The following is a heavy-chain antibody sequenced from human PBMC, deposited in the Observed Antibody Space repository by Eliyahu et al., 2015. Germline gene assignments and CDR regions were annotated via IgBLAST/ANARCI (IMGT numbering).Heavy chain of an antibody. CDR2: ISGSGGSA. CDR1: GFTFTNYD. Sequence: EVQLLESGGNLVQPGGSLRLSCAASGFTFTNYDXXWVRQAPGKGLEWVSSISGSGGSAYYADSVKGRFTITRDNSKNTMYLQMSSLRAEDTAVYYCAKAPPMGPTRENRYYYGMDVWGQGTTVTVSS. V-gene: IGHV3-23*01. D-gene: IGHD1-26*01. CDR3: AKAPPMGPTRENRYYYGMDV. J-gene: IGHJ6*02.